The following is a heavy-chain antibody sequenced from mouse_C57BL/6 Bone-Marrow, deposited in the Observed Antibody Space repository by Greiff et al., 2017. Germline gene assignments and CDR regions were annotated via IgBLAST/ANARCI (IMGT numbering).Heavy chain of an antibody. D-gene: IGHD3-2*02. Sequence: QVQLKESGPELVKPGASVKLSCKASGYTFTSYDINWVKQRPGQGLEWIGWIYPRDGSTKYNEKFKGKATLTVDTSSSTAYMELHSLTSEDSAVYFCARRGSSGARDFDYWGQGTTLTVSS. CDR3: ARRGSSGARDFDY. J-gene: IGHJ2*01. CDR2: IYPRDGST. CDR1: GYTFTSYD. V-gene: IGHV1-85*01.